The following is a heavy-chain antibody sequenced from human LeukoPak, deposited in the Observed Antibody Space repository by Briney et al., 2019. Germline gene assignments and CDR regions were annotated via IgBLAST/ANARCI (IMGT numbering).Heavy chain of an antibody. CDR3: GRAKDYSFDN. CDR1: GFTFSTYW. J-gene: IGHJ4*02. CDR2: INSDGSST. V-gene: IGHV3-74*01. Sequence: PGGSLRLSCAASGFTFSTYWMHWVRHAPGKGLVWVSRINSDGSSTTYADSVQGRFTISRDNAKNTLYLQMNSLRAEDTAVYYCGRAKDYSFDNWGQGTLVTVSS. D-gene: IGHD4-11*01.